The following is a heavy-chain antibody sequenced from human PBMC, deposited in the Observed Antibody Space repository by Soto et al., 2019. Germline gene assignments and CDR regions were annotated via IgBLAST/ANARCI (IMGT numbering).Heavy chain of an antibody. V-gene: IGHV3-30*03. CDR2: ISYDGNNK. J-gene: IGHJ4*02. CDR1: GFTFSSYG. CDR3: VGELASGY. D-gene: IGHD5-12*01. Sequence: GGSLRLSCAASGFTFSSYGMHWVRQAPGKGLEWVAVISYDGNNKYYADSVKGRFTISRDNSKNTLYLQMNSLRAEDTAVYYCVGELASGYWGQGTLVTVSS.